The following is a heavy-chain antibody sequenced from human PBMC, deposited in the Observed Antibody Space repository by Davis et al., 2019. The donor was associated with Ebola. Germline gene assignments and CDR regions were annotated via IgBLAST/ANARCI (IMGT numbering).Heavy chain of an antibody. J-gene: IGHJ4*02. CDR1: GFTVSSNY. D-gene: IGHD6-6*01. Sequence: GESLKISCAASGFTVSSNYMSWVRQAPGKGLEWVSVIYSGGSTYYADSVKGRFTISRDNSKNTLYLQMNSLRAEDTAVYYCARVSSSGEIDYWGQGNLVTVSS. CDR2: IYSGGST. CDR3: ARVSSSGEIDY. V-gene: IGHV3-53*01.